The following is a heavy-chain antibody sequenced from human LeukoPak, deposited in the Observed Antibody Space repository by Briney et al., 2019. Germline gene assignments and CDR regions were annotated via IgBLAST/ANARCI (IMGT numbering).Heavy chain of an antibody. CDR1: GASVSDSSYY. CDR2: IYYSGST. Sequence: SETLSLTCAVSGASVSDSSYYWGWIRQPPGKGLEWVGNIYYSGSTYYNPSLDSRVTMSVDTSKNQFSLKMSSVTAADTAVYYCAGLSKGRYFDYIFDYWGQGTLVTVSS. J-gene: IGHJ4*02. D-gene: IGHD3-9*01. V-gene: IGHV4-39*01. CDR3: AGLSKGRYFDYIFDY.